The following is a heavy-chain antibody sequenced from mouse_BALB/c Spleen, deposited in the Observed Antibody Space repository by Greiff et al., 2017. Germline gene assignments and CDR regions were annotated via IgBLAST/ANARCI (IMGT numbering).Heavy chain of an antibody. D-gene: IGHD1-2*01. CDR2: IYPGDGDT. Sequence: VQLQQSGAELVRPGSSVKISCKASGYAFSSYWMNWVKQRPGQGLEWIGQIYPGDGDTNYNGKFKGKATLTADKSSSTAYMQLSSLTSEDSAVYCCARRITTATWYFDVWGAGTTVTVSS. CDR1: GYAFSSYW. CDR3: ARRITTATWYFDV. J-gene: IGHJ1*01. V-gene: IGHV1-80*01.